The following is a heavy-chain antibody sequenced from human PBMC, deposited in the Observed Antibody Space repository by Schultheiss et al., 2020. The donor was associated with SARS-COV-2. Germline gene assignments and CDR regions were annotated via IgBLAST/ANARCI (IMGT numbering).Heavy chain of an antibody. Sequence: GGSLRLSCAASGISFSDYDMNWVRQAPGKGLEWVANIKQDGSEKYYVDSVKGRFTISRDNAKNSLYLQMNSLRAEDTAVYYCARDIVVVPAAIPRYYYYGMDVWGQGTTVTVSS. D-gene: IGHD2-2*02. J-gene: IGHJ6*02. CDR3: ARDIVVVPAAIPRYYYYGMDV. CDR1: GISFSDYD. CDR2: IKQDGSEK. V-gene: IGHV3-7*03.